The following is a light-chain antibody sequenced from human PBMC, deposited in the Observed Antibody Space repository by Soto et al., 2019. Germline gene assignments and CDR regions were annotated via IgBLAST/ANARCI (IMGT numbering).Light chain of an antibody. V-gene: IGKV3-15*01. CDR2: FAS. J-gene: IGKJ4*01. Sequence: EIVMTQFPATLSVSPGERATLSCRASQSVSNNLAWYQQKPGQAPRLLIYFASTRATGIPARFSGSGSGTEFTLTISSLQSEDFAVYYCQQYNNWPLTFGGGTKVEIK. CDR1: QSVSNN. CDR3: QQYNNWPLT.